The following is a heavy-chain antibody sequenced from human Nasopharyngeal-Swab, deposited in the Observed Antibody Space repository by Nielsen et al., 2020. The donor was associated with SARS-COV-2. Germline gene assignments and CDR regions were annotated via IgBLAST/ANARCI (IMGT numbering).Heavy chain of an antibody. Sequence: GESLKISCAASGFTFSSYAMSWVRQAPGKGLEWVSHIDPSGNIYYADSVKGRFTISGDNAKNSLYLQMNSPRAEDTAVYYCARGSGITGDYRDSWGQGTLVTVSS. CDR3: ARGSGITGDYRDS. CDR2: IDPSGNI. J-gene: IGHJ4*02. D-gene: IGHD4-17*01. V-gene: IGHV3-48*01. CDR1: GFTFSSYA.